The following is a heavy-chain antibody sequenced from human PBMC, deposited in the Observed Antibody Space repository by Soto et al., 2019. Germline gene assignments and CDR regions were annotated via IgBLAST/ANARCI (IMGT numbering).Heavy chain of an antibody. CDR3: ARGEDTAVAGLWDH. Sequence: SETLSLTCTVSGGSISTYYWSWIRQPPGKGLEWIGYIYYSGSTNYNPSLKSRVTISIDTSKNQFSLKLSSVTAADTALYYCARGEDTAVAGLWDHWGQGTLVTVSS. CDR2: IYYSGST. CDR1: GGSISTYY. J-gene: IGHJ4*02. V-gene: IGHV4-59*01. D-gene: IGHD6-19*01.